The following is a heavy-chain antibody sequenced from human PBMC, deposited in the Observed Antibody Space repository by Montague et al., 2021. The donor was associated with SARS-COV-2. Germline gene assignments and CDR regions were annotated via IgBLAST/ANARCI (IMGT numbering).Heavy chain of an antibody. V-gene: IGHV6-1*01. CDR3: ARARGSHYMSWFDS. CDR2: TYYRSKWYY. CDR1: GDSVSSNTAA. Sequence: CAISGDSVSSNTAAWNWIRQSPSRGLEWLGRTYYRSKWYYDYAVSVKSRMTISPDTSKNQFSLQLSSVTLEDTAVYYCARARGSHYMSWFDSWGQGTLVIVSS. D-gene: IGHD3-10*01. J-gene: IGHJ5*01.